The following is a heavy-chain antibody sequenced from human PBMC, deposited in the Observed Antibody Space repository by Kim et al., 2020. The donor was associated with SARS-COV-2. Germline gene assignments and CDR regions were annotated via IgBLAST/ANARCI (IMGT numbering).Heavy chain of an antibody. J-gene: IGHJ6*02. CDR2: T. Sequence: TYYNPSLKTRVTISVDTSQNQFSRKLSSVTAADTAVYYCARDSATTCMDVWGQGTTVTVSS. CDR3: ARDSATTCMDV. V-gene: IGHV4-31*02. D-gene: IGHD1-7*01.